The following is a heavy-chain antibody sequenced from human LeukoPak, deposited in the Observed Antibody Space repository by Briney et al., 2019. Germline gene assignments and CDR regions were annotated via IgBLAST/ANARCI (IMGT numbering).Heavy chain of an antibody. V-gene: IGHV1-18*01. D-gene: IGHD6-13*01. CDR1: GYTFTSYG. CDR3: ARATGSSWPYYYCYYGMDA. J-gene: IGHJ6*02. CDR2: ISAYNGNT. Sequence: GASVKVSCKASGYTFTSYGISWVRQAPGQGLEWMGWISAYNGNTNYAQKLQGRVTMTTDTSTSTAYMELRSLRSDDTAVYYCARATGSSWPYYYCYYGMDAWGQGTTVTVSS.